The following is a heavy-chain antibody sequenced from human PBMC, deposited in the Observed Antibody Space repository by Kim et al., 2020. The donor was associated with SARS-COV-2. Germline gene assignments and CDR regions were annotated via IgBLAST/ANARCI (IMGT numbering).Heavy chain of an antibody. V-gene: IGHV4-39*01. Sequence: SETLSLTCTVSGGSISSSSYYWGWTRQPPGKGLEWIGSIYYSGSTYYNPSLKSRVTISVDTSKNQFSLRLSSVTAADTAVYYCARLADYYDSSGYTYYFDYWDHGTLVTVSS. CDR3: ARLADYYDSSGYTYYFDY. CDR1: GGSISSSSYY. CDR2: IYYSGST. J-gene: IGHJ4*01. D-gene: IGHD3-22*01.